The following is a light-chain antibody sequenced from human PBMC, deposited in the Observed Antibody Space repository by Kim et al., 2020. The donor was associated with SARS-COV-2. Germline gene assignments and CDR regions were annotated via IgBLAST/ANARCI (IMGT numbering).Light chain of an antibody. CDR3: QSRDSGGNVV. V-gene: IGLV3-19*01. CDR2: GRN. CDR1: SLRSYY. J-gene: IGLJ2*01. Sequence: SYELTQDPAVSVALGQTVRITCQGDSLRSYYATWYQQKPRQAPVLVMYGRNSRPSGVPDRFSGSTSGNTASLTISGAQAEDEADFYCQSRDSGGNVVFGGGTQLTVL.